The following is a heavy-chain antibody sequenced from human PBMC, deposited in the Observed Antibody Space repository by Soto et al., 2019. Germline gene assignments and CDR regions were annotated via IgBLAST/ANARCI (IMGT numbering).Heavy chain of an antibody. CDR3: AREGPRPYYYYGMDV. V-gene: IGHV1-18*01. Sequence: QAQLEQSGAGVKKPGASVKVSCKSSGYTFSTSGISWVRQAPGQGLEWMGWISTYNGDANYAQRFQGRVTMTTDTSTSTTFMELRSLRSDDTAVYYCAREGPRPYYYYGMDVW. CDR2: ISTYNGDA. D-gene: IGHD6-6*01. CDR1: GYTFSTSG. J-gene: IGHJ6*01.